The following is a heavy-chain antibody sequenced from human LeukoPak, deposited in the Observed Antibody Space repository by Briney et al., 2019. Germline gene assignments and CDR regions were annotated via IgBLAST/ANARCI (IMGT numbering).Heavy chain of an antibody. Sequence: PGGSLRLSCAASGFTFSNYVLSWVRQAPGKGLEWVSSVSSSGGSTPYADSVKGRFTISRDSSKNTLYLQMNSLTAEDTAVYYCARVYSGSSYSFDYWGQGTLVTVSS. CDR2: VSSSGGST. CDR1: GFTFSNYV. V-gene: IGHV3-23*01. J-gene: IGHJ4*02. CDR3: ARVYSGSSYSFDY. D-gene: IGHD1-26*01.